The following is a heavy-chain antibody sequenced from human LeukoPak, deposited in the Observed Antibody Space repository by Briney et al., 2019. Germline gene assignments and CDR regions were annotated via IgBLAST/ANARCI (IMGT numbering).Heavy chain of an antibody. Sequence: ASVKVSCKASGYTFTGYYMHWVRQAPGQGLEWMGWINTNTGNPTYAQGFTGRSVFSLDTSVSTAYLQISSLKAEDTAVYYCARDMGQDYGGKSRVRFDPWGQGTQVTVSS. V-gene: IGHV7-4-1*02. D-gene: IGHD4-23*01. CDR3: ARDMGQDYGGKSRVRFDP. CDR1: GYTFTGYY. CDR2: INTNTGNP. J-gene: IGHJ5*02.